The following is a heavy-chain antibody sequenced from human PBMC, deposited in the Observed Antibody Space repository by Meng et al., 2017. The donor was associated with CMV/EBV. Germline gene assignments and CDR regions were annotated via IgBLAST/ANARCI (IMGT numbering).Heavy chain of an antibody. Sequence: SETLSLTCTVSGGSISSSSYYWGWIRQPPGKGLEWIGSIYYSGSTYYNPSLKSRVTISVDTSKNQFSLKLSSVTAADTAVYYCARRHSGSYYFDPWGQGTLVPSPQ. CDR3: ARRHSGSYYFDP. D-gene: IGHD1-26*01. J-gene: IGHJ5*02. CDR2: IYYSGST. V-gene: IGHV4-39*01. CDR1: GGSISSSSYY.